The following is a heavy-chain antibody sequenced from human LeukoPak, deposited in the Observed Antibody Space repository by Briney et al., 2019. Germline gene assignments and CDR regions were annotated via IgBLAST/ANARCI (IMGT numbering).Heavy chain of an antibody. CDR2: ISAYNGNT. CDR1: GYTFTNYG. D-gene: IGHD2-2*01. V-gene: IGHV1-18*01. J-gene: IGHJ4*02. Sequence: ASVTVSCTASGYTFTNYGISWVRQAPGQGLEWMGRISAYNGNTDYAQKLQGRVTMTTDTSTTTAYMELRSLRSDDTAVYYCARDVGYCSSTSCSRGDYWGQGTLVTVSS. CDR3: ARDVGYCSSTSCSRGDY.